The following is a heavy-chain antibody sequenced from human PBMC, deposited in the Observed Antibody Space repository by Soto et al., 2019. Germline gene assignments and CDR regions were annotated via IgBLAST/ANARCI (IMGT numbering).Heavy chain of an antibody. V-gene: IGHV1-8*01. CDR1: GYTFTNND. Sequence: ASVKVSCKASGYTFTNNDINWVRQAPGQGLEWIGWMNTNNNTTDSAQVFEGRVSLTWDTSTSTAYMQLNSLKIDDTAVYYCAREVVETSSLWLDPWGQGTLVTVSS. CDR2: MNTNNNTT. J-gene: IGHJ5*02. CDR3: AREVVETSSLWLDP. D-gene: IGHD6-6*01.